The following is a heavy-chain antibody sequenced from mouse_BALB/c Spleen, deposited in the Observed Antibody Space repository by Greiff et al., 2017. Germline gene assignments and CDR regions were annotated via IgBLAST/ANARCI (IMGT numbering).Heavy chain of an antibody. D-gene: IGHD2-1*01. CDR1: GFTFSDYY. V-gene: IGHV5-4*02. CDR2: ISDGGSYT. CDR3: ARGYYGKYYAMDY. J-gene: IGHJ4*01. Sequence: EVQRVESGGGLVKPGGSLKLSCAASGFTFSDYYMYWVRQTPEKRLEWVATISDGGSYTYYPDSVKGRFTISRDNAKNNLYLQMSSLKSEDTAMYYCARGYYGKYYAMDYWGQGTSVTVSS.